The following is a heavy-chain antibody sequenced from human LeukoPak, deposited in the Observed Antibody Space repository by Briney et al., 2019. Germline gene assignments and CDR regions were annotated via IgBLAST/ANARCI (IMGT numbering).Heavy chain of an antibody. CDR1: GFTFSSYA. D-gene: IGHD6-19*01. J-gene: IGHJ4*02. Sequence: GGSLRLSCAASGFTFSSYAMHWVRQAPGKGLEYVSAISSNGGSTYYANSVKGRFTISRDNSKNTLYLQMNSLRAEDTAVYYCAKDPGPVAGSPTNYWGQGTLVTVSS. CDR2: ISSNGGST. V-gene: IGHV3-64*01. CDR3: AKDPGPVAGSPTNY.